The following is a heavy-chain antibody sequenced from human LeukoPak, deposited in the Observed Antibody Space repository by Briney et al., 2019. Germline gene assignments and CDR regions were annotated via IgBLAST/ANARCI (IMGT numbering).Heavy chain of an antibody. Sequence: PSETLSLTCVVSGGSISSSNWWSWVRQPPGKGLEWIGEIYHSGSTNYNPSLKSRVTISVDTSKNQFSLKLSSVTAADTAVYYCATQGSSGYYYWGQGTLVTVSS. V-gene: IGHV4-4*02. CDR3: ATQGSSGYYY. CDR1: GGSISSSNW. J-gene: IGHJ4*02. D-gene: IGHD3-22*01. CDR2: IYHSGST.